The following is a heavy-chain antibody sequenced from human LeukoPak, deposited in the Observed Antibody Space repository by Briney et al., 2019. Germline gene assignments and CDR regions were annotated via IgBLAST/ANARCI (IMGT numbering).Heavy chain of an antibody. CDR2: ISSSGSTI. D-gene: IGHD6-19*01. V-gene: IGHV3-48*03. J-gene: IGHJ4*02. Sequence: GGSLRLSCAASGFTFSSYEMNWVRQAPGKGLEWVSYISSSGSTIYYADSVKGRFTISRDNAKNSLYLQMNSLRAEDTAVYYCARDSKSSGWYGGFDYWGQETLVTVSS. CDR3: ARDSKSSGWYGGFDY. CDR1: GFTFSSYE.